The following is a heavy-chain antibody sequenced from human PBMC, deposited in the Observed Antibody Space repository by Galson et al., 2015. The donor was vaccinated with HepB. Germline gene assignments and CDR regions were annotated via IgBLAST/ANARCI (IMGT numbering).Heavy chain of an antibody. D-gene: IGHD3-10*01. CDR1: GGSISSSY. J-gene: IGHJ4*02. V-gene: IGHV4-59*01. Sequence: ETLSLTCTVSGGSISSSYWSWIRQPPGRGLEWIGYIYYSGTTNYNPSLKSRVTISIDTSKDQFSLKLSSVTAADTAVYYCARMWFGELFPDYWGQGILVTVSS. CDR3: ARMWFGELFPDY. CDR2: IYYSGTT.